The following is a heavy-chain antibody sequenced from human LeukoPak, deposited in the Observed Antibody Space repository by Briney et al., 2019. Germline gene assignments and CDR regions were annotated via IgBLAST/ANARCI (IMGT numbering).Heavy chain of an antibody. CDR3: AKGLGVGDSSGHYGMDV. CDR2: ISGSGGST. V-gene: IGHV3-23*01. Sequence: GGSLRLSCAASGFTFSSYAMSWVRQAPGKGLEWVSAISGSGGSTYYADSVKGRFTISRDNSENTLYLQMNSLRAEDTAVYYCAKGLGVGDSSGHYGMDVWGQGTTVTVSS. CDR1: GFTFSSYA. J-gene: IGHJ6*02. D-gene: IGHD3-22*01.